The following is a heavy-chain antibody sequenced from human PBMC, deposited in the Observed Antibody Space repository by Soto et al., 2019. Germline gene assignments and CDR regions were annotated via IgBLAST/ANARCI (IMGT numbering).Heavy chain of an antibody. CDR2: INHSGST. V-gene: IGHV4-34*01. CDR1: GGSFSGYY. CDR3: ARGWFGESKVYYFDY. Sequence: SETLSLTCAVYGGSFSGYYWSWIRQPPGKGLEWIGEINHSGSTNYNPSLKSRVTISVDTSKNQFSLKLSSVTAADTAVYYCARGWFGESKVYYFDYWGQGTLVTVSS. J-gene: IGHJ4*02. D-gene: IGHD3-10*01.